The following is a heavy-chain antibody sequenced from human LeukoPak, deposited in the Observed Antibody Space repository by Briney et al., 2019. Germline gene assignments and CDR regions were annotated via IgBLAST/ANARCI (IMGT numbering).Heavy chain of an antibody. D-gene: IGHD3-22*01. Sequence: SETLSLTCTVSGGSISSYYWSWIRQPPGKGLEWIGYIYYSGSTNYNLSLKSRVTISVDTSKNQFSLKLSSVTAADTAVYYCARDQRDSSGYYYYLDWGQGTLVTVSS. V-gene: IGHV4-59*01. CDR3: ARDQRDSSGYYYYLD. CDR1: GGSISSYY. CDR2: IYYSGST. J-gene: IGHJ4*02.